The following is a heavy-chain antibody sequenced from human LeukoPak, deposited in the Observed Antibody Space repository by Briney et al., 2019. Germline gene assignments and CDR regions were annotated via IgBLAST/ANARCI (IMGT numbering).Heavy chain of an antibody. J-gene: IGHJ5*02. CDR3: AKEGYELLWFGESRPWFDP. V-gene: IGHV3-23*01. Sequence: GGSLGLSCAASGFTFSSYAMSWVRQAPGKGLEWVSVISGSGGSTYYADSVKGRFTISRDNSKNTLYLQMNSLRAEDTAVYYCAKEGYELLWFGESRPWFDPWGQGTLVTVSS. CDR2: ISGSGGST. CDR1: GFTFSSYA. D-gene: IGHD3-10*01.